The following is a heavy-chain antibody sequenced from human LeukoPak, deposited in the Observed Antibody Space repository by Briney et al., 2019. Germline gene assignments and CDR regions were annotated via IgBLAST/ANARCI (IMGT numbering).Heavy chain of an antibody. CDR2: ISISGGTT. V-gene: IGHV3-23*01. CDR1: GLTFNNYA. CDR3: AKDFYLMRVGATNFDY. J-gene: IGHJ4*02. D-gene: IGHD1-26*01. Sequence: GGSLRLSCAASGLTFNNYAMSWVRQAPGEGLEWVSTISISGGTTYYADSVKGRFTISRDNSKNTLYLQMNSLRAEDTAVYYCAKDFYLMRVGATNFDYWGQGTLVTVSS.